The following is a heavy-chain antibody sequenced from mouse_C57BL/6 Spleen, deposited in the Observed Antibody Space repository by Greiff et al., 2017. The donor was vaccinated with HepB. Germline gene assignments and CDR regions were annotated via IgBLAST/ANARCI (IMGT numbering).Heavy chain of an antibody. Sequence: VQLKESGGGLVKPGGSLKLSCAASGFTFSDYGMHWVRQAPEKGLEWVAYISSGSSTIYYADTVKGRFTISRDNAKNTLFLQMTSLRSEDTAMYYCARARGSSYFDYWGQGTTLTVSS. V-gene: IGHV5-17*01. CDR3: ARARGSSYFDY. CDR1: GFTFSDYG. D-gene: IGHD1-1*01. J-gene: IGHJ2*01. CDR2: ISSGSSTI.